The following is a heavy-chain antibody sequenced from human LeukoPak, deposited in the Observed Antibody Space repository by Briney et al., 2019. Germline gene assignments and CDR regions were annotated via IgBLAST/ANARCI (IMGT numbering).Heavy chain of an antibody. CDR3: ARDMAYYDSSGYYYYFDY. CDR1: GGTFSSYA. J-gene: IGHJ4*02. CDR2: IIPILGTA. Sequence: ASVKVSCKASGGTFSSYAISWVRQAPGQGLEWMGGIIPILGTANYAQKFQGRVTITTDESTSTAYMELSSLRSEGTAVYYCARDMAYYDSSGYYYYFDYWGQGTLVTVSS. V-gene: IGHV1-69*05. D-gene: IGHD3-22*01.